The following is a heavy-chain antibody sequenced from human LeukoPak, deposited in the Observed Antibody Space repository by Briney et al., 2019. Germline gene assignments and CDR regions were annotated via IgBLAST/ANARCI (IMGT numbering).Heavy chain of an antibody. D-gene: IGHD6-13*01. Sequence: SETLSLTCTVSGASISFYYWSWIRQPPGKGLEWIGYIYYCGSTKYNPSLKSRVTMSIDTSKNQFSLNLNSLTPAPTAFYYCALLSSGWSDDSFDIWGHGTMVTVSS. CDR2: IYYCGST. V-gene: IGHV4-59*01. J-gene: IGHJ3*02. CDR1: GASISFYY. CDR3: ALLSSGWSDDSFDI.